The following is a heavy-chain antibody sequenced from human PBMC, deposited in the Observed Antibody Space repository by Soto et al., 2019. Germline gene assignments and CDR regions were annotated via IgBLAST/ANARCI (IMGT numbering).Heavy chain of an antibody. CDR1: GGSISSYY. CDR3: ARALFGRSTWFDP. Sequence: QVQLQESGPGLVKPSETLSLTCTVSGGSISSYYWSWIRQPPGKGLEWIGYIYYSGSTNYNPSLKSRVSISVDTSKNQFSLRRSSVTAADTAVYYCARALFGRSTWFDPWGQGTLVTVSS. D-gene: IGHD3-16*01. V-gene: IGHV4-59*01. CDR2: IYYSGST. J-gene: IGHJ5*02.